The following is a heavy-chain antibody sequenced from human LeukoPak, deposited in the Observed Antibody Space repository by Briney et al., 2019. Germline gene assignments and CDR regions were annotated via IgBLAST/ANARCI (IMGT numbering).Heavy chain of an antibody. CDR3: AKDTAMVTDYYYGMDV. CDR2: ISWNSGSI. V-gene: IGHV3-9*01. Sequence: GGSPRLSCAASGFTFDDYAMHWVRQAPGKGLEWVSGISWNSGSIGYADSVKGRFTISRDNAKNSLYLQMNSLRAEDTALYYCAKDTAMVTDYYYGMDVWGQGTTVTVSS. J-gene: IGHJ6*02. CDR1: GFTFDDYA. D-gene: IGHD5-18*01.